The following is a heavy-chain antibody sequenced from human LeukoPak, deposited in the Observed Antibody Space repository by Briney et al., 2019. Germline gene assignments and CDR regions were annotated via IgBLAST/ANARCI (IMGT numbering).Heavy chain of an antibody. J-gene: IGHJ4*01. Sequence: SETLSLTCTVAGDSMSSSHYCWGWIRQPPGKGLEWIGEINHSGSTNYNPSLKSRVTISVDTSKNQFSLKLSSVTAADTAVYYCARTFYXXLVYWGXXTLVTVS. CDR3: ARTFYXXLVY. V-gene: IGHV4-39*07. CDR2: INHSGST. CDR1: GDSMSSSHYC. D-gene: IGHD2/OR15-2a*01.